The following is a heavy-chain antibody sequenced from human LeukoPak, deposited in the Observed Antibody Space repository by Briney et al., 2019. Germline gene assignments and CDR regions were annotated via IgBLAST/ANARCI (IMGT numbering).Heavy chain of an antibody. CDR1: GFTFSSYA. CDR3: AKDRRPDLRFLEWLPHDAFDI. CDR2: ISGSGGST. V-gene: IGHV3-23*01. J-gene: IGHJ3*02. Sequence: GGSPRLSCAVSGFTFSSYAMSWVRQAPGKGLEWVSAISGSGGSTYYADSVKGRFTISRDNSKNTLYLQMNSLRAEDTAVYYCAKDRRPDLRFLEWLPHDAFDIWGQGTMVTVSS. D-gene: IGHD3-3*01.